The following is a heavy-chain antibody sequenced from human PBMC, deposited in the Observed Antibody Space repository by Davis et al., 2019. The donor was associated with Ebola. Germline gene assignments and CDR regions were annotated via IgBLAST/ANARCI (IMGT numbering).Heavy chain of an antibody. J-gene: IGHJ4*02. CDR2: IYYSGST. CDR3: ARGWRYYDSSGYYYGFDY. D-gene: IGHD3-22*01. CDR1: GGSISSGGYY. Sequence: MPSETLSLTCTVSGGSISSGGYYWSWIRQHPGKGLEWIGYIYYSGSTNYNPSLKSRVTISVDTSKNQFSLKLSSVTAADTAVYYCARGWRYYDSSGYYYGFDYWGQGTLVTVSS. V-gene: IGHV4-61*08.